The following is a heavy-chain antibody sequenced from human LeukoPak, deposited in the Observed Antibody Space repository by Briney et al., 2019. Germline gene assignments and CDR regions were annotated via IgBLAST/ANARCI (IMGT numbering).Heavy chain of an antibody. CDR2: IYYSGST. CDR1: GGSISNYY. Sequence: SETLSLTCTDSGGSISNYYWSWIRQPPGRGLEWIGYIYYSGSTNYSPSLKSRVTISVDTSKNQFSLKLNSVTAADTAVYYCARDAPHYYGSGRVGLDVWGQGTTVTVSS. D-gene: IGHD3-10*01. J-gene: IGHJ6*02. V-gene: IGHV4-59*01. CDR3: ARDAPHYYGSGRVGLDV.